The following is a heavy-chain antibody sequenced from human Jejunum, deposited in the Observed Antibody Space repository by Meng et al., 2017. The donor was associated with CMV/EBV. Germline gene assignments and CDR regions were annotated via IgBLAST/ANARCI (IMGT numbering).Heavy chain of an antibody. CDR3: ARDSWGGKDV. J-gene: IGHJ6*02. CDR2: ISQDGSEK. V-gene: IGHV3-7*01. CDR1: GVTVSQFW. D-gene: IGHD3-16*01. Sequence: WAATGVTVSQFWMGWVRQTPGKGLEWVAKISQDGSEKYYVGSLKGRFTISRDNAKSSLYRQMNSLRDEDTAVYYCARDSWGGKDVWGQGTTVTVSS.